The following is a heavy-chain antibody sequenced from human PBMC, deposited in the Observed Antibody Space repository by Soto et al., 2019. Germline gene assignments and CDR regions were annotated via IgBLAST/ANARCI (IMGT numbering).Heavy chain of an antibody. J-gene: IGHJ4*02. V-gene: IGHV3-48*02. CDR3: ARAILEWLLIDY. D-gene: IGHD3-3*01. CDR2: ISSSSSTI. CDR1: GFTFSSYS. Sequence: EVQLVESGGGLVQPGGSLRLFCAASGFTFSSYSMNWVRQAPGKGLEWVSYISSSSSTIYYADSVKGRFTISRDNTENSLYLKMDSLGDEDTAGYCCARAILEWLLIDYWGQGTLVTVSS.